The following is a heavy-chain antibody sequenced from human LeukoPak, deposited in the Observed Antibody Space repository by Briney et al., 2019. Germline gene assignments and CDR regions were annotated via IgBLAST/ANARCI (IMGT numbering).Heavy chain of an antibody. CDR2: ISENGEST. D-gene: IGHD4-17*01. J-gene: IGHJ4*02. Sequence: PGGSLRLSCAASGFTFNTYAMSWVRQAPGKGLEWVSSISENGESTYYADSAKGRFTISRDNSRNTLYLQMNSLRAEDTAVYYCASYFHYGDYASLWYWGQGTLVTVSP. CDR3: ASYFHYGDYASLWY. CDR1: GFTFNTYA. V-gene: IGHV3-23*01.